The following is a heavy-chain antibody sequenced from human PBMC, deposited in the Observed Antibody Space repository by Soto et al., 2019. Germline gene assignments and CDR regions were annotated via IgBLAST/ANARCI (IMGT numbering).Heavy chain of an antibody. CDR3: ARKAAAEPTVSDYFDY. CDR2: ISYDGSNK. Sequence: LRLSCAASGFTFSSYAMHWVRQAPGKGLEWVAVISYDGSNKYYADSVKGRFTISRDNSKNTLYLQMNSLRAEDTAAYYCARKAAAEPTVSDYFDYWGQGTLVTVSS. D-gene: IGHD6-13*01. J-gene: IGHJ4*02. V-gene: IGHV3-30-3*01. CDR1: GFTFSSYA.